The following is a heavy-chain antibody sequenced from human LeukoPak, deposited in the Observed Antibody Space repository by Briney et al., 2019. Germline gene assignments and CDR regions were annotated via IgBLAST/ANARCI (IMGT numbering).Heavy chain of an antibody. CDR1: GFTFEDYT. J-gene: IGHJ4*02. Sequence: GGSLRLFCAASGFTFEDYTMHWVRQSPGKRLEWVSLISWDGGSTYYADSVKGRFTISRDNVKNSLYLQMNSVRIEDTALYYCAKPFGSVSSRSVYFDYWGQGTLVTVSS. CDR3: AKPFGSVSSRSVYFDY. D-gene: IGHD3-3*01. V-gene: IGHV3-43*01. CDR2: ISWDGGST.